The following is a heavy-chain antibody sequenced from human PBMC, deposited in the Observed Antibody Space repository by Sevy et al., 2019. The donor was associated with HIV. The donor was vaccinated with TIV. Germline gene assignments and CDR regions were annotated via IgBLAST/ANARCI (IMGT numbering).Heavy chain of an antibody. D-gene: IGHD3-16*02. CDR3: ARGSDDYVWGSYRAVDY. Sequence: GGSLRLSCAASGFTFSSYAMHWVRQAPGKGLEWVAVISYDGSNQYYADSVKGRFTISRDNSKNTLYLQMNSLRAEDTAVYYCARGSDDYVWGSYRAVDYWGQGTLVIVSS. CDR2: ISYDGSNQ. CDR1: GFTFSSYA. J-gene: IGHJ4*02. V-gene: IGHV3-30-3*01.